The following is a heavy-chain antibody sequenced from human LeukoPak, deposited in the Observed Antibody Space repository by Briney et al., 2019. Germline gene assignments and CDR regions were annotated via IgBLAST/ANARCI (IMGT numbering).Heavy chain of an antibody. CDR2: IIPIFGTA. V-gene: IGHV1-69*13. D-gene: IGHD3-22*01. CDR3: ASYGYDSSGYGDY. J-gene: IGHJ4*02. CDR1: GGTFSSYA. Sequence: SVKVSCKASGGTFSSYAISWVRQAPGQGLEWMGGIIPIFGTANYAQKFQGRVTITADESTSTAYMELSSLRSEDTAVYYCASYGYDSSGYGDYWGQGTLVTVSS.